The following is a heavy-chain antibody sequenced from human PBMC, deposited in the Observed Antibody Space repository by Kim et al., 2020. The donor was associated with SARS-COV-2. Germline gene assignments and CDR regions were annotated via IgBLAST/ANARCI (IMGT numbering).Heavy chain of an antibody. CDR3: ARELYYYDSSGYYYTNWFDP. D-gene: IGHD3-22*01. V-gene: IGHV3-48*02. Sequence: RFTISRDNAKNSLYLQMNSLRDEDTAVYYCARELYYYDSSGYYYTNWFDPWGQGTLVTVSS. J-gene: IGHJ5*02.